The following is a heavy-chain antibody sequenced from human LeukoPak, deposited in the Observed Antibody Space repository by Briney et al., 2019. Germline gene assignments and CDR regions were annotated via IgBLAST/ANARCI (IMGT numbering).Heavy chain of an antibody. CDR1: GGTFSSYA. J-gene: IGHJ4*02. D-gene: IGHD1-26*01. CDR3: ARKAIEGGRYYSWRGHFDY. CDR2: IIPIFGTA. V-gene: IGHV1-69*05. Sequence: SVKVSCKASGGTFSSYAISWVRQAPGQGLEWMGGIIPIFGTANYAQKFQGRVTITTDESTSTAYMELSSLRSEDTAVYYCARKAIEGGRYYSWRGHFDYWGQGTLVTVSS.